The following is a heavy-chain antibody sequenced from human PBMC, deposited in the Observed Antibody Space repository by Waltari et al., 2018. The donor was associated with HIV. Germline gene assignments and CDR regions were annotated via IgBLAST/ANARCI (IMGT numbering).Heavy chain of an antibody. CDR3: ARGVEGYCTSTSCYLLY. Sequence: DVQLVETGGGLIQPGGSLRISCAASGFTVRSNYMSWVRQGPGKGLECVSVMYSGGSTYYADSVRGRFTISRDNSKNTLYLQMNSLTAEDTAVYYCARGVEGYCTSTSCYLLYWGQGTLVAVSS. V-gene: IGHV3-53*02. CDR1: GFTVRSNY. J-gene: IGHJ4*02. D-gene: IGHD2-2*01. CDR2: MYSGGST.